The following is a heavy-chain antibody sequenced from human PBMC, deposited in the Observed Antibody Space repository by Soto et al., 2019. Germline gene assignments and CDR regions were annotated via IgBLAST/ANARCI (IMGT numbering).Heavy chain of an antibody. J-gene: IGHJ5*02. CDR3: VRPRSTVQIPPT. Sequence: LRLSCVASGFTFSMFSMHWVRQAPGKGLEYVSGISSNGDSTYYADSVKGRFTISRDNSKNTLYLQMSSLRAVDTAVYYCVRPRSTVQIPPTWGQGTLVTVSS. CDR1: GFTFSMFS. V-gene: IGHV3-64D*06. CDR2: ISSNGDST. D-gene: IGHD4-17*01.